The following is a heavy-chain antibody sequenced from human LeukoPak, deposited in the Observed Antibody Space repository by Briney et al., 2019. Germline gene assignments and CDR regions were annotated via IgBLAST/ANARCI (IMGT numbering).Heavy chain of an antibody. J-gene: IGHJ4*02. CDR1: GGSMKSYY. D-gene: IGHD5-12*01. V-gene: IGHV4-59*08. Sequence: SETLSLTCTVSGGSMKSYYWNWIRQPPGKGLEWIGYIYYSGSTNYNPSLKSRVTISVDTSKNQFSLKLTSVTAAGTAVYYCATRINIVATIDYWGQGTLVTVSS. CDR3: ATRINIVATIDY. CDR2: IYYSGST.